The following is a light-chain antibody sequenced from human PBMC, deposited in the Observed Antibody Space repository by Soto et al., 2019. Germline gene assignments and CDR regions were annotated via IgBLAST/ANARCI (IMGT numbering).Light chain of an antibody. CDR2: YAS. CDR3: QHSSNWPPT. J-gene: IGKJ3*01. V-gene: IGKV3-15*01. Sequence: EMVMTQSPATLSVSPGERVTLSCRASESVHRNLAWYQQKPGQGPSLLIYYASTRATGVPDRFTGSGSGTAFTLTISRLLSVDFGVYHCQHSSNWPPTFGPGTKVEIK. CDR1: ESVHRN.